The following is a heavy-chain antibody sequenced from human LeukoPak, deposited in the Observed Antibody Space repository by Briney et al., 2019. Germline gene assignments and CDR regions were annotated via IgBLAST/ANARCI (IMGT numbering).Heavy chain of an antibody. D-gene: IGHD5-18*01. Sequence: GGSLRLSCAASGFTFTNYAMSWVRQAPGTGLEWVSGISGSGGSTSYGDSVKDRFTISRDNSKNTLYLQMNSLRAEDTAIYYCAKVGYSYGRFDDWGQGTLVTVSS. CDR3: AKVGYSYGRFDD. CDR1: GFTFTNYA. V-gene: IGHV3-23*01. CDR2: ISGSGGST. J-gene: IGHJ4*02.